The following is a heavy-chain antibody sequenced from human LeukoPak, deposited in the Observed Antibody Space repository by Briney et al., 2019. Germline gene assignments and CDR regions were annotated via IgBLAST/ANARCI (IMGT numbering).Heavy chain of an antibody. V-gene: IGHV1-69*05. J-gene: IGHJ4*02. CDR3: ARVGGSVAAAAYFDY. D-gene: IGHD6-13*01. CDR2: IIPIFGTA. CDR1: GGTFSSYA. Sequence: ASVKVSCKASGGTFSSYAISWVRQAPGQGLEWMGGIIPIFGTANYAQKLQGRVTMTTDTSTSTAYMELRSLRSDDTAVYYCARVGGSVAAAAYFDYWGQGTLVTVSS.